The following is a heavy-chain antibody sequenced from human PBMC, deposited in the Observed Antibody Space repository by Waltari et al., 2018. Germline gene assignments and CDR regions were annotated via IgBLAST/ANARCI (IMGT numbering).Heavy chain of an antibody. CDR2: IYTSGST. J-gene: IGHJ5*02. CDR3: ARGRVVTEVDWFDP. Sequence: QVQLQESGPGLVKPSETLSLTCTVSGGSISSYYWSWIRQPAGKGLEWIGRIYTSGSTNYNPSLKSRVTMSVDTSKNQFSLKLSSVTAADTAVYYCARGRVVTEVDWFDPWGQGTLVTVSS. V-gene: IGHV4-4*07. CDR1: GGSISSYY. D-gene: IGHD3-3*01.